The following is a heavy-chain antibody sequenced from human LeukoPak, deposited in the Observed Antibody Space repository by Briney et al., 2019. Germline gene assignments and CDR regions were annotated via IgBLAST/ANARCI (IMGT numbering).Heavy chain of an antibody. V-gene: IGHV1-69*01. D-gene: IGHD3-10*01. CDR2: IIPIFGTA. J-gene: IGHJ4*02. Sequence: SVKVSCKASGGTFSSYAISWVRQAPGQGLEWIGGIIPIFGTANYAQKFQGRVTITADESTSTAYMELSSLRSEDTAVYYCARGSWFGEFPFDYWGQGTLVTVSS. CDR1: GGTFSSYA. CDR3: ARGSWFGEFPFDY.